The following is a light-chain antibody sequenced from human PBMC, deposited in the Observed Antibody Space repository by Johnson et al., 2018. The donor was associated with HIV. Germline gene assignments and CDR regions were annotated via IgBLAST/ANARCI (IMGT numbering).Light chain of an antibody. Sequence: QSVLTQPPSVSAAPGQKVTISCSGSSSNIGNNYVSWYQQLPGTAPKLLIYENNKRPSGIPDRFSGSKSGTSATLGITGLQTGDEAEYYCGPWDNSRSAGRVFGTGTKVTVL. J-gene: IGLJ1*01. CDR2: ENN. CDR3: GPWDNSRSAGRV. CDR1: SSNIGNNY. V-gene: IGLV1-51*02.